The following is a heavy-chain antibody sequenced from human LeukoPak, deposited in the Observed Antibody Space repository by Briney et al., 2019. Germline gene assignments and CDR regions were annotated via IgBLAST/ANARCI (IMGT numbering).Heavy chain of an antibody. J-gene: IGHJ4*02. CDR1: GFTFSSYS. D-gene: IGHD3-9*01. Sequence: PGGSLRLSCAASGFTFSSYSMNWVRQAPGKGLEWVSSISSSSSYIYYADSVKGRFTISRDNAKNSLYLQMNSLRAEDTAVYYCAAEWGTGYYLNFAGPLSDDYWGQGTLVTVSS. CDR3: AAEWGTGYYLNFAGPLSDDY. CDR2: ISSSSSYI. V-gene: IGHV3-21*04.